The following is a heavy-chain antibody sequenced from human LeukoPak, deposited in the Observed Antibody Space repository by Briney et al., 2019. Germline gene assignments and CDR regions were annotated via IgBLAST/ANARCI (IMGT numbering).Heavy chain of an antibody. J-gene: IGHJ5*02. D-gene: IGHD3-3*01. CDR3: ARDLSGTIFGGNNWFDP. CDR2: ITRIHGIA. CDR1: GGTFSSYT. Sequence: ASVKVSCQASGGTFSSYTISWVRQAPGQGLEWMGWITRIHGIANYAQKFQGRVTITADKSTSTAYMELSSLRSEDTAVYYCARDLSGTIFGGNNWFDPWGQGTLVTVSS. V-gene: IGHV1-69*04.